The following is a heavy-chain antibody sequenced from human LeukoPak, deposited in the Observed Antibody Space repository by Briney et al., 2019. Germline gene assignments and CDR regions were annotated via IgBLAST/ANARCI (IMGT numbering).Heavy chain of an antibody. CDR3: TGGDYYMDV. CDR1: GGTFSSYA. CDR2: IIPIFGTA. Sequence: ASVKVSCKASGGTFSSYAISWVRQAPGQGLEWMGGIIPIFGTANHAQKFQGRVTITTDESTSTAYMELSSLRSEDTAVYYCTGGDYYMDVWGKGTTVTVSS. V-gene: IGHV1-69*05. D-gene: IGHD1-14*01. J-gene: IGHJ6*03.